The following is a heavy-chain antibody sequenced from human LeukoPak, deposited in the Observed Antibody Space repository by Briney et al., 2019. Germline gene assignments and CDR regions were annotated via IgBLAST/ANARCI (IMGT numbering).Heavy chain of an antibody. V-gene: IGHV4-59*08. D-gene: IGHD3-3*01. J-gene: IGHJ4*02. CDR1: GGSISSYY. CDR2: IYYSGSN. Sequence: SETLSLTCTVSGGSISSYYWSWIRQPPGKGREWIGYIYYSGSNNYNPSLRSRISISVDTSKNQYSLKLSSVTAADTAVYYCARHQADFWSGHPRHYFDYWGQGTLVTVSS. CDR3: ARHQADFWSGHPRHYFDY.